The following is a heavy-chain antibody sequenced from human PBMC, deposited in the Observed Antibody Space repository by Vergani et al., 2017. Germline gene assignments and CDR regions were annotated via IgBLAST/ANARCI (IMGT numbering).Heavy chain of an antibody. CDR2: IYYSGST. J-gene: IGHJ6*02. D-gene: IGHD3-10*01. CDR1: GGSISSYY. CDR3: ARDGGRGSGSTSWYYYYGMDV. Sequence: QVQLQESGPGLVKPSETLSLTCTVSGGSISSYYWSWIRQPPGKGLEWIGYIYYSGSTNYKPSLKSRVTISVDTSKNQFSLKLSSVTAADTAVYYCARDGGRGSGSTSWYYYYGMDVWGQGTTVTVSS. V-gene: IGHV4-59*01.